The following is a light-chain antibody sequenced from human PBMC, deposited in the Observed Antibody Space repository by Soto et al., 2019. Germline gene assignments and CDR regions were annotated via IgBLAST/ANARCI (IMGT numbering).Light chain of an antibody. Sequence: EIVLTQSPGTLSLSPWERATLSCRASQSVSNNYLAWYQQKPGQAPRLLIYGASNRDTGIPDRFSGSGSGKDFTLTISRLEPEDFAVYYCQQYGRSGTFGQGTKVDIK. J-gene: IGKJ1*01. CDR2: GAS. CDR3: QQYGRSGT. CDR1: QSVSNNY. V-gene: IGKV3-20*01.